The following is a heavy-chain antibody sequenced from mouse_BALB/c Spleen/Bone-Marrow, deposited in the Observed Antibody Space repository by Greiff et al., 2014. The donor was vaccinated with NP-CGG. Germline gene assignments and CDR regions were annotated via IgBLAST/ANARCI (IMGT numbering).Heavy chain of an antibody. Sequence: EVMLMESGGGLVQPGGSLKLSCAASGFTFSSYGMSWVRQTPDKRLELVATINSNGGSTYYPDSVKGRFTISRDNAKNTLYLQMSSLKSEDTAMYYCARDYDYDYWGQGTTLTVSS. CDR2: INSNGGST. D-gene: IGHD2-4*01. CDR1: GFTFSSYG. V-gene: IGHV5-6-3*01. J-gene: IGHJ2*01. CDR3: ARDYDYDY.